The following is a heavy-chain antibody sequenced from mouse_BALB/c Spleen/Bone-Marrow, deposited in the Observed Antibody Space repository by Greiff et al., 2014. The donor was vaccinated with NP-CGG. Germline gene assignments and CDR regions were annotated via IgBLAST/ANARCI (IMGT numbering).Heavy chain of an antibody. CDR1: GFTFSSYA. CDR3: ARDRGYFDY. D-gene: IGHD3-1*01. Sequence: VQLKESGGGLVKPGGSLKLSCAASGFTFSSYAMSWVRQSPEKRLEWVAEISSGGSYTYYPDTVTGRFTISRDNAKNTLYLEMSSLRSEDTAMYCCARDRGYFDYWGQGTTLTVSS. V-gene: IGHV5-9-4*01. CDR2: ISSGGSYT. J-gene: IGHJ2*01.